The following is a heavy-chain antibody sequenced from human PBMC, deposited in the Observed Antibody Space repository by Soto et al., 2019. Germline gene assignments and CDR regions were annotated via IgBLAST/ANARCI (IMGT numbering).Heavy chain of an antibody. CDR3: ATLRTILASTFDY. Sequence: QVQLQESGPALVKPSETLSLTCTVSGGSVSSGHYYWSWIRQPPGKGLEWIGFIYYSGNTNYNPSLKSRVTMSVDTSRNQFSLKLSSVTAADTAVYYCATLRTILASTFDYCGQGILVTVSS. J-gene: IGHJ4*02. V-gene: IGHV4-61*01. D-gene: IGHD3-3*01. CDR1: GGSVSSGHYY. CDR2: IYYSGNT.